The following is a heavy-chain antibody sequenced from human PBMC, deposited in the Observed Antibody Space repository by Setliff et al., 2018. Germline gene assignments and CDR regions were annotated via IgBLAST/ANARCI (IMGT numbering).Heavy chain of an antibody. J-gene: IGHJ6*03. CDR3: VREGVDTRSSTDYRYYMDV. CDR2: LSASNGNR. Sequence: WASVKVSCKASGYTFTNYGVSWVRQAPGQGLEWMGWLSASNGNRNNAQKFQGRVTMTTDTSTSTAYMELRSLGSEDTAVYYCVREGVDTRSSTDYRYYMDVWGKGTTVTVSS. D-gene: IGHD5-18*01. CDR1: GYTFTNYG. V-gene: IGHV1-18*01.